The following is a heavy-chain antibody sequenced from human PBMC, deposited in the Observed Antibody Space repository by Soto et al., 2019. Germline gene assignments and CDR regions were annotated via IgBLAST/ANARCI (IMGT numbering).Heavy chain of an antibody. J-gene: IGHJ3*02. V-gene: IGHV3-30-3*01. CDR3: VRDDRGGGVYLFGCAFDI. CDR1: EFTFSTCA. Sequence: QVQLVESGGGVVQPGRSLRLSCAASEFTFSTCAMHWVRQAPGKGLEWVALVSYDGSNKYYADSVKGRFTISRDNSKNTLYLQMNSLRAEDTAVYYCVRDDRGGGVYLFGCAFDIWGQGTMVAVSS. CDR2: VSYDGSNK. D-gene: IGHD3-10*02.